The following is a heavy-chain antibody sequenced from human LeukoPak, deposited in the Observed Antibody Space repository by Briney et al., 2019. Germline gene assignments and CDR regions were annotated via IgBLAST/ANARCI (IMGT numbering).Heavy chain of an antibody. CDR2: TYYRSKWYY. V-gene: IGHV6-1*01. D-gene: IGHD6-19*01. J-gene: IGHJ4*02. CDR3: ARDSSGWYGGSFDY. CDR1: GDSLSSNSAA. Sequence: SQTLSLTCAISGDSLSSNSAAWNWIRQSPSRGLEWLGGTYYRSKWYYNYAVSVKSRISISPDASKNQFSLQLNSVTPEVTAVYYCARDSSGWYGGSFDYWGQGILVTVSS.